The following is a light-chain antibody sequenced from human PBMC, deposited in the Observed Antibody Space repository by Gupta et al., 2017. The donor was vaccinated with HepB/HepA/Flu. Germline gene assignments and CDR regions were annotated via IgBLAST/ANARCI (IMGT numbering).Light chain of an antibody. CDR3: QQDNSYST. Sequence: DIQMTQSPSTLSASVGDRVIITCRASQSISTWLAWYQQKPGKAPTLMIYKASTVERGVTSRFSGGGEKKEFTPTSSHRQNDACEYYYEQQDNSYSTFGHGTXVDIK. CDR1: QSISTW. J-gene: IGKJ3*01. V-gene: IGKV1-5*03. CDR2: KAS.